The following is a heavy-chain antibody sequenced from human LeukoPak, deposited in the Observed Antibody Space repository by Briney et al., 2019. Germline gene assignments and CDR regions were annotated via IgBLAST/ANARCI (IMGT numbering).Heavy chain of an antibody. J-gene: IGHJ6*03. CDR1: GFTFSSYA. CDR2: ISYDGSNK. Sequence: GRSLRLSCAASGFTFSSYAMHWVRQAPGKGLEWVAVISYDGSNKYYADSVKGRFTISRDNSKNTLYLQMNSLRAEDTAVYYCARDFQGYYYYMDVWGKGTTVTVSS. CDR3: ARDFQGYYYYMDV. V-gene: IGHV3-30-3*01.